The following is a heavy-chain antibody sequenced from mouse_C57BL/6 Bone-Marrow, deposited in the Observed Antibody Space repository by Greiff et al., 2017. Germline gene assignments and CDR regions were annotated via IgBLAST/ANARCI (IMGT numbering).Heavy chain of an antibody. D-gene: IGHD2-4*01. CDR2: IDPENGAT. CDR3: TTYDYDVGYAMDY. CDR1: GFNIKDDY. J-gene: IGHJ4*01. V-gene: IGHV14-4*01. Sequence: EVQLQQSGAELVRPGASVKLSCTASGFNIKDDYMHWVKQRPEQGLEWIGWIDPENGATEYASKFQGKATITADTSSNTAYLQLSSLTSEDTAVYYCTTYDYDVGYAMDYWGQGTSVTVSS.